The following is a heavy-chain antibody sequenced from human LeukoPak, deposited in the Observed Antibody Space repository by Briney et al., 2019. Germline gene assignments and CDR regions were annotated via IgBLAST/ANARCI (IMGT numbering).Heavy chain of an antibody. Sequence: GGSLRLSCAASGFTVSSYYMSRVRQAPGKGLEWVSVIYSGGSTYYADSVKGRFTISRDNSKNTLYLQMNSLRAEDAAVYYCVRDFVSSSWMGYWGQGTLVTVSS. CDR1: GFTVSSYY. J-gene: IGHJ4*02. D-gene: IGHD6-13*01. CDR3: VRDFVSSSWMGY. V-gene: IGHV3-53*01. CDR2: IYSGGST.